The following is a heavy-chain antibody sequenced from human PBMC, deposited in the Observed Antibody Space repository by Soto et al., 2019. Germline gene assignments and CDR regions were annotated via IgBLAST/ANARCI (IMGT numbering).Heavy chain of an antibody. CDR2: IYYSGST. Sequence: PSETLSLTCTVSGGSISSYYWSWIRQPPGKGLEWIGYIYYSGSTNYNPSLKSRVTISVDTSKNQFSLKLSSVTAADTAVYYCARVTTGTTVYFDYWCQGTLVTVSS. V-gene: IGHV4-59*01. CDR3: ARVTTGTTVYFDY. J-gene: IGHJ4*02. D-gene: IGHD1-7*01. CDR1: GGSISSYY.